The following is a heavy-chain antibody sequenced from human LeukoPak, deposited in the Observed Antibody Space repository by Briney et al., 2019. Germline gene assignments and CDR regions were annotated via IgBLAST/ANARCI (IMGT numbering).Heavy chain of an antibody. Sequence: GGSLRLSSAASGFTFSSYAMSWVRQAPGKGLEWVSAISGSGGSTYYADSVKGRFTISRDNSKNTLYLQMNSLRAEDTAVYYCARAGAAAAESSSDDFDYWGQGTLVTVSS. V-gene: IGHV3-23*01. CDR1: GFTFSSYA. D-gene: IGHD6-13*01. CDR3: ARAGAAAAESSSDDFDY. J-gene: IGHJ4*02. CDR2: ISGSGGST.